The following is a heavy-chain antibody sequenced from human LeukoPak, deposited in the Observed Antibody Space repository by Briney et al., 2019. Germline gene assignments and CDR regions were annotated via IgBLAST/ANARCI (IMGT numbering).Heavy chain of an antibody. Sequence: PGRSLRLSCAASGFTFSSYAMYWVRQAPGKGPEWVAVISYDGSNKYYADSVKGRFTISRDNSKNTLYLQMNSLRAEDTAVYYCARGSTVTTEDYYYGMDVWGQGTTVTVS. CDR3: ARGSTVTTEDYYYGMDV. CDR2: ISYDGSNK. D-gene: IGHD4-17*01. J-gene: IGHJ6*02. V-gene: IGHV3-30-3*01. CDR1: GFTFSSYA.